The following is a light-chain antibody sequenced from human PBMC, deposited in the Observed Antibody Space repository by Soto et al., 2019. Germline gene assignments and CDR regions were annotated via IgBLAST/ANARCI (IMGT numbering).Light chain of an antibody. CDR2: EVS. Sequence: QSVLTQPASVSGSPGQSITISCTGTSSDVGAYSYVSWYQQHPGKVPKLMIYEVSNRPAGVSNRFSGSKSVNTASLTISGLQAEDEADYYCSSYTTTSSYVFGTGTKVTVL. J-gene: IGLJ1*01. CDR3: SSYTTTSSYV. V-gene: IGLV2-14*01. CDR1: SSDVGAYSY.